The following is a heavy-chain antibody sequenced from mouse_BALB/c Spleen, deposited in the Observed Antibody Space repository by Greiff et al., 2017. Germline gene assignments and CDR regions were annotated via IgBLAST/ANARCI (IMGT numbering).Heavy chain of an antibody. J-gene: IGHJ4*01. D-gene: IGHD1-2*01. CDR2: IDPETGGT. V-gene: IGHV1-15*01. CDR3: TRRSFITTASAMDY. CDR1: GYTFTDYE. Sequence: QVQLQQSGAELVRPGASVKLSCKALGYTFTDYEMHWVKQTPVHGLEWIGAIDPETGGTAYNQKFKGKATLTADKSSSTAYMELRSLTSEDSAVYYGTRRSFITTASAMDYWGQGTSVTVSS.